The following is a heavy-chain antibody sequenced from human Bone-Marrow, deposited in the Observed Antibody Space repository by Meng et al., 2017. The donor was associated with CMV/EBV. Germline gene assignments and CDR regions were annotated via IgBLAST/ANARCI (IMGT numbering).Heavy chain of an antibody. CDR1: GFTFSNAW. D-gene: IGHD1-7*01. CDR2: IKNQTDDGTT. CDR3: TTDYPNWNYPIDY. J-gene: IGHJ4*02. V-gene: IGHV3-15*01. Sequence: GGSLRLSCAASGFTFSNAWMSWVRQAPGKGLEWVGRIKNQTDDGTTDYAAPVKGRFTISRYDSKNTLYLQMNSLKTEDTAVYYCTTDYPNWNYPIDYCGQGTLVTVSS.